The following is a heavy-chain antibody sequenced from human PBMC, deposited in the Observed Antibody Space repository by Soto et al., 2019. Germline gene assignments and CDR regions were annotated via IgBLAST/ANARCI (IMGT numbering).Heavy chain of an antibody. J-gene: IGHJ6*03. CDR2: ISWNSDSI. CDR3: AKDGPAGSGYYYFYYYVAV. V-gene: IGHV3-9*01. Sequence: GGSLRLSCAASGFTFNDYAMHWVRQAPGKGLEWVSGISWNSDSISYADSVKGRFTISRDNAKNSLYLQMNSLRAEDTALYYCAKDGPAGSGYYYFYYYVAVWGKGTTVTVSS. CDR1: GFTFNDYA. D-gene: IGHD3-3*01.